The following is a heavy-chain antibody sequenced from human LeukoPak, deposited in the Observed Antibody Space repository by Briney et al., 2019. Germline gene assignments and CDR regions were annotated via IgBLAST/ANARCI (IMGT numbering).Heavy chain of an antibody. D-gene: IGHD2-15*01. CDR2: IYPNSGGT. CDR1: GYTFTGYF. V-gene: IGHV1-2*02. J-gene: IGHJ4*02. Sequence: GASVKVSCKASGYTFTGYFIHWVRQAPGQGLEWMGWIYPNSGGTNYAQKFQGRVTVTRDTSISTAYMELSRLRSDDTAVYYCARPYYCSGDSCLSYFDYWGQGTLVTVSS. CDR3: ARPYYCSGDSCLSYFDY.